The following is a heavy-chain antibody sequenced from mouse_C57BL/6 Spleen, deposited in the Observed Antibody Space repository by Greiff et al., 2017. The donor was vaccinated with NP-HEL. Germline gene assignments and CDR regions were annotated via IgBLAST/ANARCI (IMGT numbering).Heavy chain of an antibody. V-gene: IGHV1-42*01. CDR2: INPSTGGT. CDR3: APIEGFAY. J-gene: IGHJ3*01. Sequence: EVQGVESGPELVKPGASVKISCKASGYSFTGYYMNWVKQSPEKSLEWIGEINPSTGGTTYNQKFKAKATLTVDKSSSTAYMQLKSLTSEDSAVYYCAPIEGFAYWGQGTLVTVSA. D-gene: IGHD2-12*01. CDR1: GYSFTGYY.